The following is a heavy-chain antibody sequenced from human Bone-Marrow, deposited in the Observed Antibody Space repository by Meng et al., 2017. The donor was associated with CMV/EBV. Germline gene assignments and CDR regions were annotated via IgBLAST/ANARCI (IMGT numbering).Heavy chain of an antibody. CDR1: GFTFSSHW. D-gene: IGHD2-15*01. Sequence: GGSLRLSCAASGFTFSSHWMHWVRQAPGKGLVWVSRIYIDGSSTSYADSVKGRFTISRDNAKNTLYLQMNSLRAEDTALYYCARGALAVYCSGGSCYSDWYFDLCGGGTLVTVSS. CDR2: IYIDGSST. V-gene: IGHV3-74*01. CDR3: ARGALAVYCSGGSCYSDWYFDL. J-gene: IGHJ2*01.